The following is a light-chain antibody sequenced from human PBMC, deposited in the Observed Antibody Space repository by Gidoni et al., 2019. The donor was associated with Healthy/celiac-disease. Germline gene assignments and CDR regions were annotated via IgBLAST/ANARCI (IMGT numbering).Light chain of an antibody. V-gene: IGKV3-20*01. CDR2: GAS. J-gene: IGKJ3*01. CDR3: QQYGSSPRIT. CDR1: QSVSSSY. Sequence: EIVLTQSPGTLSLSPGERATISCRASQSVSSSYLAWYQQKPGQAPRLLIYGASSRATGIPDRFSGSGSGTDFTRTISRREPEDFAVYYCQQYGSSPRITFGPGTKVDIK.